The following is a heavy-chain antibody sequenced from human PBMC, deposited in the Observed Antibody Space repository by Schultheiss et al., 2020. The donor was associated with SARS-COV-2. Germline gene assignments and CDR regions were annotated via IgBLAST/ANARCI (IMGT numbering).Heavy chain of an antibody. CDR3: AREKIPPTVTRLNWFDP. CDR2: ISAYNGNT. D-gene: IGHD4-17*01. Sequence: ASVKVSCKASGYTFTGYYMHWVRQAPGQGLEWMGWISAYNGNTNYAQKLQGRVTMTTDTSTSTAYMELRSLRSDDTAVYYCAREKIPPTVTRLNWFDPWGQGTLVTVSS. V-gene: IGHV1-18*04. CDR1: GYTFTGYY. J-gene: IGHJ5*02.